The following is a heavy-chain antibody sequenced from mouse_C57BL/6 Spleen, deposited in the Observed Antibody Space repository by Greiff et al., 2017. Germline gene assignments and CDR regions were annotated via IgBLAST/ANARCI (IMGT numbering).Heavy chain of an antibody. CDR1: GYTFTSYW. D-gene: IGHD3-2*02. V-gene: IGHV1-55*01. Sequence: QVQLKQPGAELVKPGASVKMSCKASGYTFTSYWITWVKQRPGQGLEWIGDISPGSGSTNYNEKFTSKATLTVDTSSSTAYMQLSSLTSEDSAVYYCARDRQLRRAMDYWGQGTSVTVSS. J-gene: IGHJ4*01. CDR3: ARDRQLRRAMDY. CDR2: ISPGSGST.